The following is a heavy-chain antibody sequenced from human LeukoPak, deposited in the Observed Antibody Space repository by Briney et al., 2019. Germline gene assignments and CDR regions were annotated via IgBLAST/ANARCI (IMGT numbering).Heavy chain of an antibody. J-gene: IGHJ4*02. CDR2: INHSGST. D-gene: IGHD6-19*01. Sequence: SETLSLTCAVYGGSFSGYYWSWIRQPPGKGLEWIGEINHSGSTNYNPSLKSRVTIPVDTSKNQFSLKLSSVTAADTAVYYCARRIAVATYYFDYWGQGTLVTVSS. CDR1: GGSFSGYY. CDR3: ARRIAVATYYFDY. V-gene: IGHV4-34*01.